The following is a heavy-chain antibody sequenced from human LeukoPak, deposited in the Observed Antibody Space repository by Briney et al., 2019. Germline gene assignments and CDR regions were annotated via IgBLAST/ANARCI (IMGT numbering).Heavy chain of an antibody. J-gene: IGHJ4*02. V-gene: IGHV3-23*01. Sequence: PGGTLRLSCAASGFTFSSYGMSWVRQAPGKGLEWVSAISGSGGSTYYADSVKGRFTISRDNSRNTLYLQMNSLRAEDTAVYYCAQRWLVPGALDYWGQGPLVTVSS. CDR2: ISGSGGST. D-gene: IGHD6-19*01. CDR1: GFTFSSYG. CDR3: AQRWLVPGALDY.